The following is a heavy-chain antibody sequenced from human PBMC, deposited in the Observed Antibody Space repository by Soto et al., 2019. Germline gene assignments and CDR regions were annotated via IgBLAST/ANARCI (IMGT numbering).Heavy chain of an antibody. V-gene: IGHV1-69*02. J-gene: IGHJ6*02. CDR2: IIPILGIA. CDR3: ARSIVVPAAIHGMDV. D-gene: IGHD2-2*01. Sequence: QVQLVQSGAEVKKPGSSVKVSCKASGGTFSSYTISWVRQAPGQGLEWMGRIIPILGIANYAQKFQGRVTITADKSTSTADMELSSLISADTAVYYCARSIVVPAAIHGMDVWGQGTTVTVSS. CDR1: GGTFSSYT.